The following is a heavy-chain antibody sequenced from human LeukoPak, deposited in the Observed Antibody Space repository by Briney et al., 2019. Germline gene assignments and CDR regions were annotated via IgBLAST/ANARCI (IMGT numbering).Heavy chain of an antibody. V-gene: IGHV4-31*03. CDR2: IFYSGTT. J-gene: IGHJ6*02. Sequence: SETLSLTCTVSVGSITSGASLWGWIRQRPGKGLEWIGYIFYSGTTYYNPSLKSRITISRDTSNNQFSLKLSSVTAADTAVYYCARGRRVGYDSYFGMDVWGQGTTVSVSS. D-gene: IGHD3-3*01. CDR1: VGSITSGASL. CDR3: ARGRRVGYDSYFGMDV.